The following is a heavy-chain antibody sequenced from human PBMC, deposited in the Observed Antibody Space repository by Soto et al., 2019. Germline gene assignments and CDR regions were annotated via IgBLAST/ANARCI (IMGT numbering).Heavy chain of an antibody. J-gene: IGHJ1*01. D-gene: IGHD2-15*01. CDR2: ISGSGGST. CDR3: AKEKGACSCGSCYSGCFQH. CDR1: GFTFSSYA. Sequence: EVQLLESGGGLVQPGGSLRLSCAASGFTFSSYAMSWVRQAPGKGLEWVSAISGSGGSTYYEDSVKGRFTISRDNSKNTLYLQMNGLRAEDTAVYYCAKEKGACSCGSCYSGCFQHWGQGTLVTVSS. V-gene: IGHV3-23*01.